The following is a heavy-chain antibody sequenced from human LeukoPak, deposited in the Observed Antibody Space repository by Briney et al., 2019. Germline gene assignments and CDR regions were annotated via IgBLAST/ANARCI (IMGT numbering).Heavy chain of an antibody. CDR2: IRYAGSNK. D-gene: IGHD2-2*01. V-gene: IGHV3-30*02. CDR3: ATTYQLLDVFDV. CDR1: GFTFSSYG. J-gene: IGHJ3*01. Sequence: GGSLRLSCAASGFTFSSYGMHWVRQAPGKGLEWVAFIRYAGSNKYYADSVKGRFTISRDNSKNTLYLQMNSLRAEDTAVYYCATTYQLLDVFDVWGQGTMVTVSS.